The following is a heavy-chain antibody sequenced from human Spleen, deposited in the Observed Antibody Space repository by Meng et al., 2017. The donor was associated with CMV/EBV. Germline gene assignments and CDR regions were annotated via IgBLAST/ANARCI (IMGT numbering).Heavy chain of an antibody. CDR2: IYSGATTT. V-gene: IGHV3-23*03. D-gene: IGHD2-15*01. CDR3: AKAVHSLGYCRSGNCYRGGASDY. Sequence: YAMSWVRQAPGKGLEWVSVIYSGATTTNYADSVKGRFTISRDNSKNTVYLQMNSLRAEDTAVYYCAKAVHSLGYCRSGNCYRGGASDYWGQGTLVTVSS. J-gene: IGHJ4*02. CDR1: YA.